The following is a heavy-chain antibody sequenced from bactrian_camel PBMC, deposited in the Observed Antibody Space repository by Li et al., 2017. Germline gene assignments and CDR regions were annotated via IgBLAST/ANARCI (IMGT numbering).Heavy chain of an antibody. CDR3: AADLVTDEPSLVEREYYY. J-gene: IGHJ4*01. CDR2: IAGDGRT. D-gene: IGHD1*01. Sequence: HVQLVESGGGSVQAGGSLRLSCAFSGYTYSGHCMGWFRQAPGKEREGVAAIAGDGRTNYADSVKGRFTISRDGAKNIIALQMDSLKPEDTATYYCAADLVTDEPSLVEREYYYWGQGTQVTVS. CDR1: GYTYSGHC. V-gene: IGHV3S53*01.